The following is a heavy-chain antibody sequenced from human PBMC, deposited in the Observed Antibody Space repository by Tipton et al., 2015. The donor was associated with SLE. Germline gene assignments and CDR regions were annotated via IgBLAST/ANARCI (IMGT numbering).Heavy chain of an antibody. J-gene: IGHJ4*02. CDR1: GFTFSSYS. Sequence: SLRLSCAASGFTFSSYSMNWVRQAPGKGLEWVSSISSSSSYIYYADSVKGRFTISRDNSKNTLYLQMNSLRAEDTAVYYCASSRSITMIVVVRWGQGTLVTVSS. V-gene: IGHV3-21*04. CDR3: ASSRSITMIVVVR. D-gene: IGHD3-22*01. CDR2: ISSSSSYI.